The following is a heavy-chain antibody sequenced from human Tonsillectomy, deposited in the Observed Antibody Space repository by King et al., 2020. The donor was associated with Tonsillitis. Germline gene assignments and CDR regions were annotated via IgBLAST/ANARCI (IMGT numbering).Heavy chain of an antibody. V-gene: IGHV3-30*02. CDR1: GFTFSSYG. Sequence: VQLVESGGGVVQPGGSLRLSCAASGFTFSSYGMHWVRQAPGKGLEWVAFIRYDGSNIQYADSVKGRFTISRDNSKNTLYLQMNRLRGDDTALYYCAKAPRVYSSGWGGLADYWGQGTPATVSS. J-gene: IGHJ4*02. CDR2: IRYDGSNI. CDR3: AKAPRVYSSGWGGLADY. D-gene: IGHD6-19*01.